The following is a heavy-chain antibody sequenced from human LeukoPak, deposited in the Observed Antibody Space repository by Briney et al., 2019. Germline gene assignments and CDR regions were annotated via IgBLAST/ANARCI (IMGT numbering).Heavy chain of an antibody. CDR2: INPNSGGT. CDR1: GYTFTDYY. J-gene: IGHJ4*02. D-gene: IGHD3-16*01. V-gene: IGHV1-2*05. CDR3: RRYHTSSDAFDI. Sequence: ASVELSCKAFGYTFTDYYIHWVRQAPGQGLEWMGRINPNSGGTNYAQKFQGRVTLTRDMSITTAYMDLRRLTSDATDVCYCRRYHTSSDAFDIWGQGTMVTVSS.